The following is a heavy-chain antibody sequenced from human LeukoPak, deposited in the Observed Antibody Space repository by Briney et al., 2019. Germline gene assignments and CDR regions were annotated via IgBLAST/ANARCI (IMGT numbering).Heavy chain of an antibody. CDR1: GFDFSSNW. D-gene: IGHD3-3*01. CDR3: AKDHYWSIDY. J-gene: IGHJ4*02. CDR2: IKGDGIST. Sequence: GGSLRLSCAASGFDFSSNWMHWVRHAPGQGLVWVSRIKGDGISTDYADSVKGRFTISRDIAKNTLYLQMNSLRAGDTGVYYCAKDHYWSIDYWGRGTLVTVSS. V-gene: IGHV3-74*01.